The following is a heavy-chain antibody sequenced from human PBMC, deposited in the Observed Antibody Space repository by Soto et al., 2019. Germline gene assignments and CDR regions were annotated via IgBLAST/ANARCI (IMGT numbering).Heavy chain of an antibody. D-gene: IGHD3-3*01. V-gene: IGHV3-48*02. J-gene: IGHJ4*01. Sequence: PGGSLRLSCAASGFTYSNYAMSWVRQAPEKGLEWVAYISASSSSIYYADSVKGRFTISRDNAKNSLYLQMNSLRDEDTAVYYCTRDFTWSEVSWGQGVQVTVSS. CDR3: TRDFTWSEVS. CDR2: ISASSSSI. CDR1: GFTYSNYA.